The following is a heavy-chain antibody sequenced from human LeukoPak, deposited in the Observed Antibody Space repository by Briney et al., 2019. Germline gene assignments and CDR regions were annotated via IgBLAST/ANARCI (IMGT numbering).Heavy chain of an antibody. CDR2: IYHSGST. V-gene: IGHV4-38-2*01. J-gene: IGHJ4*02. Sequence: SETLSLTCAVSGYSISSGYYWGWIRQPPGKGLEWIGSIYHSGSTYYNPSLKSRVTTSVDTSKNQFSLKLSSVTAADTAVYYCASLYLYIWGQGTLVTVSS. D-gene: IGHD2-2*02. CDR3: ASLYLYI. CDR1: GYSISSGYY.